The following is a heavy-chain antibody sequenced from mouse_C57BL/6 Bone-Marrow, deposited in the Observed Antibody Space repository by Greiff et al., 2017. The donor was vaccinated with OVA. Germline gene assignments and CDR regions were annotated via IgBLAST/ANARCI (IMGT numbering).Heavy chain of an antibody. J-gene: IGHJ4*01. D-gene: IGHD1-1*02. CDR3: TTYPLWP. V-gene: IGHV14-4*01. CDR1: GFNIKDDY. Sequence: VHVKQSGAELVRPGASVKLSCTASGFNIKDDYMHWVKQRPEQGLEWIGWIDPENGDTEYASKFQGKATITADTSSNTAYLQLSSLTSEDTAVYYCTTYPLWPWGQGTAVTVSS. CDR2: IDPENGDT.